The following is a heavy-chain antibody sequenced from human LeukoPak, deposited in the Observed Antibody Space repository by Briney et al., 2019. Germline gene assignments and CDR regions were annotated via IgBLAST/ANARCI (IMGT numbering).Heavy chain of an antibody. J-gene: IGHJ4*02. D-gene: IGHD5-18*01. Sequence: GGSLRLSCAASGFTFSSHGMHWVRQAPGKELEWVAFIRYDGNNEYYADSVKGRFTISRDNSKNTLYLQMSSLRAEDTAVYFCAKADMDTACFDYWGQGTLVTVSS. CDR1: GFTFSSHG. CDR2: IRYDGNNE. V-gene: IGHV3-30*02. CDR3: AKADMDTACFDY.